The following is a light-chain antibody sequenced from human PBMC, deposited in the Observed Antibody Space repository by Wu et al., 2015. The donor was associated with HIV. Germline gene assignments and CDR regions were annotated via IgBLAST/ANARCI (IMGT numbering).Light chain of an antibody. V-gene: IGKV3D-20*02. CDR3: QQRVNRPPQWT. J-gene: IGKJ1*01. Sequence: EIVLTQSPGTLSLSPGERATLSCRASQSVTNNYIAWYQQKPGQAPRLLIYVASLRATGIPGRFSGSGSGTDFTLTISSLEPEDFAVYYCQQRVNRPPQWTFGQGTKVEIK. CDR2: VAS. CDR1: QSVTNNY.